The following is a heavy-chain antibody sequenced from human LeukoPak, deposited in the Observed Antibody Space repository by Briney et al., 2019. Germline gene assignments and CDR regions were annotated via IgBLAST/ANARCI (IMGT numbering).Heavy chain of an antibody. J-gene: IGHJ4*02. V-gene: IGHV4-4*07. Sequence: SETLSLTCTVSRGSIIYWSWIRQPAGKGLEWIGRIYTSGSTNYNPSLESRVTMSVDTSKNQFSLKLSSVTAADTAVYYCARNIAAAGTTDYWGQGTLVTVSS. CDR2: IYTSGST. CDR1: RGSIIY. CDR3: ARNIAAAGTTDY. D-gene: IGHD6-13*01.